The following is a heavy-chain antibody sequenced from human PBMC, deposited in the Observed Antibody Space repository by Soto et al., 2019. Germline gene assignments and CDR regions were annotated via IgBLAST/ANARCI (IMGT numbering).Heavy chain of an antibody. Sequence: SETLSLTCTVSGGSISSGGYYWSWIRQHPGKGLEWIGYIYYSGSTYHNPSLKSRVTISVDTSKNQFSLKLSSVTAADTAVYYCAREIGRITMTPWGQGTLVTVSS. D-gene: IGHD3-22*01. CDR3: AREIGRITMTP. V-gene: IGHV4-31*03. J-gene: IGHJ5*02. CDR2: IYYSGST. CDR1: GGSISSGGYY.